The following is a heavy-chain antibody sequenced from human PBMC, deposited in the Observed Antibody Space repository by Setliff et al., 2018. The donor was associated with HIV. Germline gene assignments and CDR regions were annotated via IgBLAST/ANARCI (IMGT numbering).Heavy chain of an antibody. CDR2: IKSNTDGGIT. D-gene: IGHD6-13*01. CDR3: AKDLGSSWSPFDY. CDR1: GFNFNNAW. Sequence: LRLSCAVSGFNFNNAWMSWVRQAPGKGLEWVGRIKSNTDGGITYYADSVKGRFTISRDNSKNSLYLQMNSLRVEDTALYYCAKDLGSSWSPFDYWGQGTLVTVSS. V-gene: IGHV3-15*05. J-gene: IGHJ4*02.